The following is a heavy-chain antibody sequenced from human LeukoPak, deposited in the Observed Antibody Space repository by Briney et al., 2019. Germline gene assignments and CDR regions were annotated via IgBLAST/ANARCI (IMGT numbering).Heavy chain of an antibody. CDR3: ARDVSSTNFDY. Sequence: PGGSLRLSCTASGFTFSSYSLNWVRQVPGKGLEWVAVISYDGSNKYYADSVKGRFTISRDNSKNTLYLQMNSLRAEDTAVYYCARDVSSTNFDYWGQGTLVTVSS. D-gene: IGHD6-6*01. CDR2: ISYDGSNK. V-gene: IGHV3-30-3*01. J-gene: IGHJ4*02. CDR1: GFTFSSYS.